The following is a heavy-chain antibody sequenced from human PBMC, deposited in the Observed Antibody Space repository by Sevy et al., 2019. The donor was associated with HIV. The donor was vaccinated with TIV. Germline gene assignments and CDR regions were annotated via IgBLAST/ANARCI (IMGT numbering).Heavy chain of an antibody. J-gene: IGHJ3*02. CDR1: GFTVSSNY. Sequence: GGSLRLSCAASGFTVSSNYMSWVRQAPGKGLEWVSVIYSGGSTYYADSVKGRFTISRDNSKNTLYLQMNSLRAEGTAVYYCARERRDGSGRFGAFDIWGQGTMVTVSS. D-gene: IGHD3-10*01. CDR2: IYSGGST. CDR3: ARERRDGSGRFGAFDI. V-gene: IGHV3-53*01.